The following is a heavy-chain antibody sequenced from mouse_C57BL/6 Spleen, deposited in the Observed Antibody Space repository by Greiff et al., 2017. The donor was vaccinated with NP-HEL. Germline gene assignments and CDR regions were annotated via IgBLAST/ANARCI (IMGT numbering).Heavy chain of an antibody. V-gene: IGHV1-82*01. CDR1: GYAFSSSW. CDR2: IYPGDGDT. Sequence: VQLQQSGPELVKPGASVKISCKASGYAFSSSWMNWVKQRPGKGLEWIGRIYPGDGDTNYNGKFKGKATLTADKSSSTAYMQLSSLTSEDSAVYFCGITTVAYWGQGTTLTVSS. J-gene: IGHJ2*01. CDR3: GITTVAY. D-gene: IGHD1-1*01.